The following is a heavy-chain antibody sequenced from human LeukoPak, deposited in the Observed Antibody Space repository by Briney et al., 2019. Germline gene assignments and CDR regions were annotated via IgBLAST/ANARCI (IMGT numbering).Heavy chain of an antibody. J-gene: IGHJ6*02. V-gene: IGHV3-23*01. CDR1: GFTFSSYA. CDR2: ISGSGGST. D-gene: IGHD2-15*01. CDR3: AKGGNSYYGMDV. Sequence: QSGGSLRLSCAASGFTFSSYAMSWVRQAPGKGLEWVSAISGSGGSTYYADSVKGRFTISRDNSKNTLYLQMNSLRAEDTAVYYCAKGGNSYYGMDVWGQGTTVTVSS.